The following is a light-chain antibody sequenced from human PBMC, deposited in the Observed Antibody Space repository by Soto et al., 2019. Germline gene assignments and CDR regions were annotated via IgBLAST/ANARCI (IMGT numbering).Light chain of an antibody. CDR3: SSYTSSSTRV. Sequence: QSALTQPASVSGSPGQSITISCTGPSSDVGGYNYVSWYQQHPGKAPKLMIYEVSNRPSGVSNRFSGSKSGNTDSLTISGLQAEDEADYYCSSYTSSSTRVFGGGTKLTVL. CDR2: EVS. J-gene: IGLJ3*02. CDR1: SSDVGGYNY. V-gene: IGLV2-14*01.